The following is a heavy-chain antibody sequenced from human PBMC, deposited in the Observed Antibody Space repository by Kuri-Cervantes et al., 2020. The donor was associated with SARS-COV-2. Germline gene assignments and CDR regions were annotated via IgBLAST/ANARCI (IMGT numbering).Heavy chain of an antibody. D-gene: IGHD2-2*01. Sequence: GESLKISCAASGFTFSSYAMHWVRQAPGKGLEWVANIKQDGSEKYYVDSVKGRFTISRDNAKNSLYLQMNSLRAEDTAVYYCARDRGVDYCSSTSCPSGPFGPFDPWGQGTLVTVSS. CDR3: ARDRGVDYCSSTSCPSGPFGPFDP. V-gene: IGHV3-7*01. CDR2: IKQDGSEK. J-gene: IGHJ5*02. CDR1: GFTFSSYA.